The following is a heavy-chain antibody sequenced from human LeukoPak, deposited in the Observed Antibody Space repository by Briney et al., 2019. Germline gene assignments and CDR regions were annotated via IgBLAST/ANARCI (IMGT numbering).Heavy chain of an antibody. CDR2: ISGSGGST. D-gene: IGHD6-19*01. CDR1: GFTFSSYA. CDR3: AKEDGYSSGWYVKGFDY. Sequence: GGSLRLSCAASGFTFSSYAMSWVHQAPGKGLEWVSAISGSGGSTYYADSVKGRFTISRDNSKNTLYLQMHSLRAEDTAVYYCAKEDGYSSGWYVKGFDYWGQGTLVTVSS. J-gene: IGHJ4*02. V-gene: IGHV3-23*01.